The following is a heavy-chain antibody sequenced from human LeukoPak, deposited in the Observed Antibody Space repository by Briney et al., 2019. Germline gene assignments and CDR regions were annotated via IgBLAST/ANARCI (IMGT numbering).Heavy chain of an antibody. J-gene: IGHJ6*04. CDR2: INTDGSST. CDR1: EFTFSSYW. V-gene: IGHV3-74*01. CDR3: ARDRDYDILTGYYYYGMDV. Sequence: GGSLRLSCAASEFTFSSYWMHWVRQAPGKGLVWVSRINTDGSSTTYADSVKGRFTISRDNAKKTLYLQMNSLRAEDTAVYYCARDRDYDILTGYYYYGMDVWGKGTTVTVSS. D-gene: IGHD3-9*01.